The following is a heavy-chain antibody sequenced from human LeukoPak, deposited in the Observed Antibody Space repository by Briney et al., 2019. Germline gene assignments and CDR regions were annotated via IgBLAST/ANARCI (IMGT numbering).Heavy chain of an antibody. CDR1: GDSVSSNSAA. J-gene: IGHJ4*02. CDR3: ARAPQKLYSYDSSGYYSDYFDY. CDR2: TYYRSKWYN. Sequence: PSQTLSLTCAISGDSVSSNSAAWNWIRQSPSRGLEWLGRTYYRSKWYNDYAVSVKSRITINPDTSKNQFSLQLNSVTPEDTAVYYCARAPQKLYSYDSSGYYSDYFDYWGQGTLVTVSS. V-gene: IGHV6-1*01. D-gene: IGHD3-22*01.